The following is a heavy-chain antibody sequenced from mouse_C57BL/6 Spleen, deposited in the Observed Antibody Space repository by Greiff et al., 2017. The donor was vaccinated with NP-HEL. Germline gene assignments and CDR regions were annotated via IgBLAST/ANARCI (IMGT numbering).Heavy chain of an antibody. CDR2: IDPSDSYT. V-gene: IGHV1-50*01. CDR1: GYTFTSYW. CDR3: ARFYGYDWYFDV. Sequence: VQLQQPGAELVKPGASVKLSCKASGYTFTSYWMQWVKQRPGQGLEWIGEIDPSDSYTNYNQKFKGKATLTVDTSSSTAYMQLSSLTSEDSAVYYCARFYGYDWYFDVWGTGTTVTVSS. D-gene: IGHD2-2*01. J-gene: IGHJ1*03.